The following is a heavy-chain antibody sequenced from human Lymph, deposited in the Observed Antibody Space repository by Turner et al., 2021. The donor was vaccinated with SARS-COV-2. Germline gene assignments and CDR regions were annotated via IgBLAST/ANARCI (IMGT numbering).Heavy chain of an antibody. D-gene: IGHD1-1*01. J-gene: IGHJ6*02. CDR2: VYEIGST. CDR3: ARHQGSTSGYDHGMNV. CDR1: GGSISFTS. V-gene: IGHV4-59*08. Sequence: QVQLQESRPGLVRPSETLSLTCTVSGGSISFTSWSWIHQSRGRGLEGIGYVYEIGSTDYNPTLRSRVTISVDTSKNQLSLNLISVTAADTAVYYCARHQGSTSGYDHGMNVWGQGTTVIVSS.